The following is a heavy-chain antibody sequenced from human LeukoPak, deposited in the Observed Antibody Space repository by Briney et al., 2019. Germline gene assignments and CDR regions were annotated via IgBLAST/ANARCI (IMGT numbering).Heavy chain of an antibody. D-gene: IGHD3-10*01. J-gene: IGHJ4*02. V-gene: IGHV3-30-3*01. CDR1: GFSVSSNY. CDR2: ISYDGSNK. Sequence: GGSLRLSCEASGFSVSSNYMSWVRQAPGKGLEWVAVISYDGSNKYYADSVKGRFTISRDNSKNTLYLQMNSLRAEDTAVYYCARAPPKGSEIHYFDYWGQGTLVTVSS. CDR3: ARAPPKGSEIHYFDY.